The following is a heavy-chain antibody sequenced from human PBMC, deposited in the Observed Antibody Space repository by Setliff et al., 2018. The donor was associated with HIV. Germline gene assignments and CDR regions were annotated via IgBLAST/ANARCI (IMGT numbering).Heavy chain of an antibody. J-gene: IGHJ4*02. CDR2: MYYSGST. D-gene: IGHD1-26*01. CDR3: ARGKWEGLHHYFFDY. CDR1: GGSISSGSYY. Sequence: SETLSLTCTVSGGSISSGSYYWSWIRQPAGKGLEWIGYMYYSGSTNYHPSLKSRVTISVDTSKNQFSLKLNSVTAADTAVYYCARGKWEGLHHYFFDYWGQGALVTVSS. V-gene: IGHV4-61*10.